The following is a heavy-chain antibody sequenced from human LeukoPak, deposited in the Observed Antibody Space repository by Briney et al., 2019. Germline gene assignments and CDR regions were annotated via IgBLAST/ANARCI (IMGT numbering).Heavy chain of an antibody. Sequence: QSGGSLRLSCVASGFTFSSYAMHWVRQTPGKGLEYVSGINSNGGSTHYANSVKGRFTISRDNSKNTLYLQMNSLRAEDTALYYCAKDTWQFAPDYYYYMDVWGKGTTVTVSS. CDR2: INSNGGST. CDR1: GFTFSSYA. V-gene: IGHV3-64*01. J-gene: IGHJ6*03. D-gene: IGHD2-21*01. CDR3: AKDTWQFAPDYYYYMDV.